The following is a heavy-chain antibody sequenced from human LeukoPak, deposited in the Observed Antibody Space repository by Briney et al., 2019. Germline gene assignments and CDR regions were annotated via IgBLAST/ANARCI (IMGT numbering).Heavy chain of an antibody. Sequence: GGSLRLSCAASGFTFSSYGMHWVRQAPGKGLEGVAVISYDGSNKYYADSVKGRFTISRDNSKNTLYLQMNSLRAEDTAVYYCAKDSYRDYEGYYFDYWGQGTLVTVSS. CDR1: GFTFSSYG. J-gene: IGHJ4*02. D-gene: IGHD4-17*01. CDR2: ISYDGSNK. CDR3: AKDSYRDYEGYYFDY. V-gene: IGHV3-30*18.